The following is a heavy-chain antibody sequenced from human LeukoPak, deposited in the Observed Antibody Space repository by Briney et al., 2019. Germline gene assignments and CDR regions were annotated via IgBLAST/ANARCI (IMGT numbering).Heavy chain of an antibody. V-gene: IGHV1-2*02. J-gene: IGHJ4*02. CDR3: ATAHYDYVWGSYRSSYYFDY. D-gene: IGHD3-16*02. CDR1: GYTFTGYY. Sequence: ASVKVSCKASGYTFTGYYMHWVRQAPGQGLEWMGWINPNSGGTNYAQKFQGRVTMIRDTSISTAYMELSRLRSDDTAVYYCATAHYDYVWGSYRSSYYFDYWGQGTLVTVSS. CDR2: INPNSGGT.